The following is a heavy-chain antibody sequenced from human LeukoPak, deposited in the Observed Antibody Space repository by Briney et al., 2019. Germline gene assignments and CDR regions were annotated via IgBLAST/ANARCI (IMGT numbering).Heavy chain of an antibody. J-gene: IGHJ4*02. CDR3: GRALGHYGSGSYYSDF. CDR1: GFTFSDHW. Sequence: GGSLRLSCAASGFTFSDHWMSWVRLAPGKGLDWVALMSPDGNKKYYADSVKGRFTIPRDNAKNPLYLQMNRLRAEDTAVYYCGRALGHYGSGSYYSDFWGQGTLVTVSS. CDR2: MSPDGNKK. V-gene: IGHV3-7*03. D-gene: IGHD3-10*01.